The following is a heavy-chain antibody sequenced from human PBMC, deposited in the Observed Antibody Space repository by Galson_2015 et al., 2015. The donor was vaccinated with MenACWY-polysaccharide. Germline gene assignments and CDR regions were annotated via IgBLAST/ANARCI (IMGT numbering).Heavy chain of an antibody. D-gene: IGHD6-13*01. CDR3: ARVQGGYSNDWHHPYYFDY. Sequence: ALRLSCAVSGFTVSSNYMTWVRQAPGKGLEWVSVIHNTGNTYYADSVKGRFTISRDNSKNTLHLQMNSLRVEDTAVYYCARVQGGYSNDWHHPYYFDYWGQGTLVTVSS. J-gene: IGHJ4*02. CDR2: IHNTGNT. CDR1: GFTVSSNY. V-gene: IGHV3-53*01.